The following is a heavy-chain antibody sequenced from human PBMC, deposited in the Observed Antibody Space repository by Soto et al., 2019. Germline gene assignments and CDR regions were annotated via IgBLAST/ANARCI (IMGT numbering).Heavy chain of an antibody. Sequence: SLRLSCAASGFTFDGYAMHWVRQAPGKGLEWVSGISWNSGSIGYADSVKGRFTISRDNAKNSLYLQMNSLRAEDTALYYCARVLPYYYYGMDVWGQGTTVTVSS. CDR3: ARVLPYYYYGMDV. J-gene: IGHJ6*02. D-gene: IGHD3-10*01. CDR2: ISWNSGSI. V-gene: IGHV3-9*01. CDR1: GFTFDGYA.